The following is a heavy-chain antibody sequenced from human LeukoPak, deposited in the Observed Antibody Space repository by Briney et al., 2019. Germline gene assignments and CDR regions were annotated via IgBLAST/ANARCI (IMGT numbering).Heavy chain of an antibody. J-gene: IGHJ6*02. CDR1: GFTFSTYP. V-gene: IGHV3-23*01. Sequence: AGGSLRLSCAASGFTFSTYPMSWVRQAPGKGLEWVSAISGSGGGTYYADAVKGRFTISRDNSKNTLYLQMNSLRAEDTAVYYCAKRRTSASGSYAYVMDVWGQGTTVTVSS. CDR3: AKRRTSASGSYAYVMDV. CDR2: ISGSGGGT. D-gene: IGHD3-10*01.